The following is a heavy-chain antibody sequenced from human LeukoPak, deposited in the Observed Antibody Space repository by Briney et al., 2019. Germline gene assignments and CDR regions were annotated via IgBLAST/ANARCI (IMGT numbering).Heavy chain of an antibody. J-gene: IGHJ6*03. D-gene: IGHD3-10*01. Sequence: SETLSLTCTVSGGSISSSSYYWGWIRQPPGKGLEWIGSIYYSGSTYYNPSLKSRVTISVDTSKNQFSLQLSSVTAADAAVYYCARRVLLWFGEFQYYYYYMDVWGKGTTVTVSS. CDR2: IYYSGST. CDR1: GGSISSSSYY. V-gene: IGHV4-39*01. CDR3: ARRVLLWFGEFQYYYYYMDV.